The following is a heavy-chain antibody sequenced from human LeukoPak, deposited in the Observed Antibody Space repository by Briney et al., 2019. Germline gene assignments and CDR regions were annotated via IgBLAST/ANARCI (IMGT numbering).Heavy chain of an antibody. V-gene: IGHV1-18*01. D-gene: IGHD1-7*01. CDR1: GYTFTGFG. Sequence: ASVKVSCKASGYTFTGFGINWVRQAPGQGLGGMGWISGYNDNTHYAKKFQGRVTLTTDTPTSTAYMELRSLRSDDTAVYYCARDGTSTDDYWGQGTLVTVSS. CDR2: ISGYNDNT. J-gene: IGHJ4*02. CDR3: ARDGTSTDDY.